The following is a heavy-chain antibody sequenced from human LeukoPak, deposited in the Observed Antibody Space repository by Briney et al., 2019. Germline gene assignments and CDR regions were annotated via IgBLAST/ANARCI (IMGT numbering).Heavy chain of an antibody. CDR2: ISGSGGST. D-gene: IGHD1-7*01. J-gene: IGHJ4*02. Sequence: GGSLRLSCAASGFTFSSYAMSWVRQAPGKGLEWVSAISGSGGSTYYADSVKGRFTISRDNAKNSLYLQMSNLRAEDTAVYFCARGDWNYGFHPPFDYWGQGTLVTVSS. V-gene: IGHV3-23*01. CDR3: ARGDWNYGFHPPFDY. CDR1: GFTFSSYA.